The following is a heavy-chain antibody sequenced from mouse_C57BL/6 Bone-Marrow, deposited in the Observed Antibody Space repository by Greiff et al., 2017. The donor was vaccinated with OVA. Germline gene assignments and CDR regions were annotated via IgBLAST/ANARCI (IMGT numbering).Heavy chain of an antibody. CDR3: ARRGRENHYYAMDY. CDR1: GFTFSSYT. D-gene: IGHD1-1*01. V-gene: IGHV5-9*01. CDR2: ISGGGGNT. J-gene: IGHJ4*01. Sequence: EVQLVASWGGLVKPGGSLKLSCAASGFTFSSYTMSWVRQTPEKRLEWVATISGGGGNTYYPDSVKGRFTIPSDNAKNTLYLQMSSLRSEDTALYYCARRGRENHYYAMDYWGQGTSVTVSS.